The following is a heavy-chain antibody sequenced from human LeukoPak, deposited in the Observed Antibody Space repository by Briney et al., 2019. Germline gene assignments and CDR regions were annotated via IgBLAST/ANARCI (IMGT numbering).Heavy chain of an antibody. CDR2: ISGSGRST. V-gene: IGHV3-23*01. CDR3: ATSWSPSPFFDY. Sequence: GGSLRLSCAASGFTFSSYAMHWVRQAPGEGLEWISTISGSGRSTYYADSVKGRFTISRDNSKNTLYLQMNSLRAEDTAVYYCATSWSPSPFFDYWGQGTLVTVSS. D-gene: IGHD1-1*01. CDR1: GFTFSSYA. J-gene: IGHJ4*02.